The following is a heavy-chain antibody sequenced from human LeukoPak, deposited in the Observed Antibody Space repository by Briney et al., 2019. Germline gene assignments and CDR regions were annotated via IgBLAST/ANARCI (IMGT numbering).Heavy chain of an antibody. CDR2: ISSSSSYT. CDR3: ARDTRDSGYTNNWFDP. J-gene: IGHJ5*02. V-gene: IGHV3-11*05. Sequence: PGGSLRLSCAASGFTFSDYYMSWLRQAPGKGLEWVSYISSSSSYTNYADSVKGRFTISRDNAKNSLYLQMNSLRAEDTAVYYCARDTRDSGYTNNWFDPWGQGTLVTVSS. CDR1: GFTFSDYY. D-gene: IGHD5-18*01.